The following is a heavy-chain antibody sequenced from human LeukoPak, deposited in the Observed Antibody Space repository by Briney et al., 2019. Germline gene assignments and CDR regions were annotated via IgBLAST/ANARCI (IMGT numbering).Heavy chain of an antibody. V-gene: IGHV3-23*01. Sequence: GGSLRLSCAASGFTFSSYAMSWVRQAPGKGLEWVSAISGSGGSTYYSDSVKGRFTISGDNSKNTLYLQMNSLRAEDTAVYYCAKVPRTQYYYDSNAFDIWGQGTMVTVSS. CDR2: ISGSGGST. CDR3: AKVPRTQYYYDSNAFDI. D-gene: IGHD3-22*01. J-gene: IGHJ3*02. CDR1: GFTFSSYA.